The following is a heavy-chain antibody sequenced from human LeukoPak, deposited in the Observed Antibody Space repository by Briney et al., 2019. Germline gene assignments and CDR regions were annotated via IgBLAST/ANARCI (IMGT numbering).Heavy chain of an antibody. Sequence: WGSLRLSCAASGGTFSTYARSWVRQAPGKGLEWVSGISGSGDTTYYAYSVKGRFTISRDNSKNTLYLQMSSLRAPHTALYYCAKTFIFGGDHFQHWGQGTLVTVFS. D-gene: IGHD2-21*02. CDR2: ISGSGDTT. V-gene: IGHV3-23*01. CDR3: AKTFIFGGDHFQH. J-gene: IGHJ1*01. CDR1: GGTFSTYA.